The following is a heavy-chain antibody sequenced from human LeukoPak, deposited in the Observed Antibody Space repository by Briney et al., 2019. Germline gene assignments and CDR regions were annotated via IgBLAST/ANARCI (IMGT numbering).Heavy chain of an antibody. V-gene: IGHV3-23*01. J-gene: IGHJ4*02. CDR2: ISGSGGST. CDR3: AKEGAAIPIDY. CDR1: GFTFSSYA. D-gene: IGHD2-21*02. Sequence: PGGSLRLSCAASGFTFSSYAMSWVRRAPGKGLEWGSAISGSGGSTYYADSVKGRFTISRDNSKTTLYLQMNSLSAEDTAVYYCAKEGAAIPIDYWGQGTLVTGSS.